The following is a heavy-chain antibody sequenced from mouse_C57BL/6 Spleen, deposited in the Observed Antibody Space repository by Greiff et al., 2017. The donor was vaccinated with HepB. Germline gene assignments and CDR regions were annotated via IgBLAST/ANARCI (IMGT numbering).Heavy chain of an antibody. D-gene: IGHD1-1*01. CDR3: ARLTYGSPDY. V-gene: IGHV5-17*01. Sequence: DVMLVESGGGLVKPGGSLKLSCAASGFTFSDYGMHWVRQAPEKGLEWVAYISSGSSTIYYADTVKGRFTISRDNAKNTLFLQMTSLRSEDTAMYYCARLTYGSPDYWGQGTTLTVSS. J-gene: IGHJ2*01. CDR1: GFTFSDYG. CDR2: ISSGSSTI.